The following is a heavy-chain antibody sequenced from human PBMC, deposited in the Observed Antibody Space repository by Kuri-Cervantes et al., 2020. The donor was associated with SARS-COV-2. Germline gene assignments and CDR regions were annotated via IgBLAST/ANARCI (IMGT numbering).Heavy chain of an antibody. CDR2: IDWNDHK. CDR1: GFALSTSGMS. D-gene: IGHD2-8*01. CDR3: ARSAYGYYYGMDV. V-gene: IGHV2-70*01. Sequence: SGPPLVKPTHTLTLTRTFSGFALSTSGMSVSWIRQPPGKALEWLAVIDWNDHKYNNTSLGPRLTISKDTSKNQVVLTMTNMDPVDTATYYCARSAYGYYYGMDVWGQGTTVTVSS. J-gene: IGHJ6*02.